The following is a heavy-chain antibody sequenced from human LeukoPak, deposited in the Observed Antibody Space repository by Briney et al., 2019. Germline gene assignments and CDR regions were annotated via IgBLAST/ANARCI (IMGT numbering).Heavy chain of an antibody. J-gene: IGHJ6*03. CDR2: ISSNGGST. Sequence: GGSLRLSCAASGFTFSSYAMHWVRQAPGKGLEYVSAISSNGGSTYYANSVKGRFTISRDNSKNTLYLQMGSLRAEDTALYYCAKDWAVATFLYYYMDVWGQGTTVTVS. D-gene: IGHD6-19*01. CDR3: AKDWAVATFLYYYMDV. V-gene: IGHV3-64*01. CDR1: GFTFSSYA.